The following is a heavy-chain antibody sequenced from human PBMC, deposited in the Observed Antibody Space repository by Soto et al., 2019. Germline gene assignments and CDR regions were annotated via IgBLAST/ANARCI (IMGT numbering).Heavy chain of an antibody. D-gene: IGHD5-12*01. CDR3: AAYSGYDLRFDY. V-gene: IGHV1-69*02. CDR2: IIPILGIA. CDR1: GGTFSSYT. Sequence: QVQLVQSGAEVKKPGSSVKVSCKASGGTFSSYTISWVRQAPGQGLEWMGRIIPILGIANYAQKFQGRVTITADKSTSTAYMELSSLRSEDTAVYYCAAYSGYDLRFDYWGQGTLVTVSS. J-gene: IGHJ4*02.